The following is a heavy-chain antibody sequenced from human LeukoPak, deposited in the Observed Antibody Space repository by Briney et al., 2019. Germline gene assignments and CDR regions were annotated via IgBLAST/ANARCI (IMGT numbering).Heavy chain of an antibody. D-gene: IGHD6-13*01. Sequence: GGSLRLSCAASGFTFSSYGMSWVRQAPGKGLEWVSVISGSGGSTYYADSAKGRFTISRDNSKNTLYLQMNSLRVEDTAVYYCAKEGGLRSSWSFDFWGQGILVIVSS. CDR1: GFTFSSYG. CDR2: ISGSGGST. V-gene: IGHV3-23*01. J-gene: IGHJ4*02. CDR3: AKEGGLRSSWSFDF.